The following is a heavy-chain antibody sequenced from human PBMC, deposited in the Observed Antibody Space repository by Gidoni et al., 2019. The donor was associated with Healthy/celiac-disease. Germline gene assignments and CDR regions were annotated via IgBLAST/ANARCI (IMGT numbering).Heavy chain of an antibody. Sequence: QVQLQQWGAGLLKPSETLSLTCAVYGGSFRGYYWSWIRQPPGKGLEWIGEINHSGSTNYNPSLKSRVTISVDTSKNQFSLKLSSVTAADTAVYYCARVFYDSSGYRLYFDLWGRGTLVTVSS. D-gene: IGHD3-22*01. J-gene: IGHJ2*01. CDR3: ARVFYDSSGYRLYFDL. CDR2: INHSGST. CDR1: GGSFRGYY. V-gene: IGHV4-34*01.